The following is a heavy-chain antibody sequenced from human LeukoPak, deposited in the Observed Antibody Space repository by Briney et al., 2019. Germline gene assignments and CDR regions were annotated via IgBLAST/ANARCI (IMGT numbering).Heavy chain of an antibody. CDR1: GFTFSSYS. J-gene: IGHJ5*02. CDR2: ISSSSSYI. Sequence: GGSLRLSCAASGFTFSSYSMNWVRQAPGKGLEWVSSISSSSSYIYYADSVKGRFTISRDNAKNSLYLQMNSLRAEGTAVYYCARARSIAARPNWFDPWGQGTLVTVSS. CDR3: ARARSIAARPNWFDP. V-gene: IGHV3-21*01. D-gene: IGHD6-6*01.